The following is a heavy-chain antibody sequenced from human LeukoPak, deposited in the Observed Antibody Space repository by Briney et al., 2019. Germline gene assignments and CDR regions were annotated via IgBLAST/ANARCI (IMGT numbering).Heavy chain of an antibody. D-gene: IGHD3-10*01. CDR3: AREGSVWFGEFKDY. Sequence: SETLSLTCTVSGGSISSGSYYWSWIRQPAGKGLEWIGRIYTSGSTNYNPSLKSRVTISVDTSKNQFSLKLSSVTAADTAVYYRAREGSVWFGEFKDYWGQGTLVTVSS. CDR1: GGSISSGSYY. V-gene: IGHV4-61*02. CDR2: IYTSGST. J-gene: IGHJ4*02.